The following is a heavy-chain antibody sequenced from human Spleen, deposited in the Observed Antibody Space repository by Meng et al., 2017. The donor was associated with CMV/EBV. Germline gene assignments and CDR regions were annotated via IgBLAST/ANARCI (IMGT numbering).Heavy chain of an antibody. V-gene: IGHV1-2*02. D-gene: IGHD7-27*01. CDR1: GYIFTGYY. CDR3: ARDNNWGPDY. Sequence: ASVKVSCKTSGYIFTGYYVHWVRQAPGQGLEWVGWIHSYNDDTHYGEKFQGRVTVTRDASINTGYLELTRLTSDDTAVYYCARDNNWGPDYWGQGTLVTVSS. J-gene: IGHJ4*02. CDR2: IHSYNDDT.